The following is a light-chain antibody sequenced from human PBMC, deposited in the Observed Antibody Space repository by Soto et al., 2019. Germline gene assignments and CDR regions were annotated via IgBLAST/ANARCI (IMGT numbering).Light chain of an antibody. J-gene: IGKJ1*01. V-gene: IGKV1-39*01. CDR2: AAP. CDR3: QQSYSTPT. Sequence: DIQMTQSPSYLSASVGDSVTITCRASQSIRSYLNWYQQKPGKAPXLLIYAAPSLQSGVPSRFGGSRSGSDLTLTISSLQPEEFATYYCQQSYSTPTFGQGTKV. CDR1: QSIRSY.